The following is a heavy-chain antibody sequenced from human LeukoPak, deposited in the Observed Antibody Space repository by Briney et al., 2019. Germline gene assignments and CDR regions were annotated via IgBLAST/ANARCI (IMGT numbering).Heavy chain of an antibody. CDR3: AKDIRTGDQPEAFDI. Sequence: GGSLRLSCAASGFTFDDYAMHGVRQAPGRGLEGVSGISWNSGSIGYADSVKGRFTNSRDNGKNSLYLQMKSLRAEDTALYYCAKDIRTGDQPEAFDIWGQGTMGTVSS. J-gene: IGHJ3*02. D-gene: IGHD3/OR15-3a*01. CDR1: GFTFDDYA. CDR2: ISWNSGSI. V-gene: IGHV3-9*01.